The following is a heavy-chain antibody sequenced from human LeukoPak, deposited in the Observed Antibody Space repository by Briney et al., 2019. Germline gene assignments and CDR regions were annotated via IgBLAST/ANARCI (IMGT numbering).Heavy chain of an antibody. Sequence: GGSLRLSCAASGFTFEIAWMSWVRQAPGKGLEWIGRIKSKSDGGTADYAAPVQGRFTISRDDSKDTLYLQMNGLKTEDTAVYFCVTELSYYHSMTLYGRWGQGTQITVSS. D-gene: IGHD3-9*01. V-gene: IGHV3-15*01. CDR1: GFTFEIAW. CDR2: IKSKSDGGTA. CDR3: VTELSYYHSMTLYGR. J-gene: IGHJ4*02.